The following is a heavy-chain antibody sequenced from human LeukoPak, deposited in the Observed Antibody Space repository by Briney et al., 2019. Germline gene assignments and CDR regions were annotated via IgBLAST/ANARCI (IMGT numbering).Heavy chain of an antibody. CDR3: ARYYGTNRGWFDP. V-gene: IGHV4-38-2*01. J-gene: IGHJ5*02. Sequence: PSGTLSLTCGVSGYPINNAYYWVWIRQPPGKGLEWIGSLYHPDSTYYNPSLKSRVTMSVDTSKNQFSLKLSSVTAADTAVYYCARYYGTNRGWFDPWGQGTLVTVSS. CDR2: LYHPDST. CDR1: GYPINNAYY. D-gene: IGHD3-10*01.